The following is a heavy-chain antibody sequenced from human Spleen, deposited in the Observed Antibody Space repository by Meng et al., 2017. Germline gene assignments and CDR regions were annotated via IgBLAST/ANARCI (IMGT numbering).Heavy chain of an antibody. J-gene: IGHJ3*02. Sequence: SETLSLTCAVYGGSFSGYYWSWIRQPPGKGLEWIGEINHSGSTYYNPSLKSRVTISVDTSKNQFSLKLSSVTAADTAVYYCARYETTEWELLIDAFDIWGQGTMVTVSS. CDR2: INHSGST. CDR1: GGSFSGYY. D-gene: IGHD1-26*01. V-gene: IGHV4-34*01. CDR3: ARYETTEWELLIDAFDI.